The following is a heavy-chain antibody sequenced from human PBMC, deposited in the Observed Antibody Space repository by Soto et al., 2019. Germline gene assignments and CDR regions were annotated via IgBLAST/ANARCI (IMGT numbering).Heavy chain of an antibody. J-gene: IGHJ3*02. CDR1: GYPLSGYY. CDR3: LVRGYYYDSSGYTRVLGAFDI. CDR2: INPNSGGT. Sequence: XSVKGASKASGYPLSGYYVRWGRQSPGQGLEWMGWINPNSGGTNYAQKFQGRVTMTRDTSISTAYMELSRLRSDDTAVYYCLVRGYYYDSSGYTRVLGAFDIWAQRTMVTVSS. V-gene: IGHV1-2*02. D-gene: IGHD3-22*01.